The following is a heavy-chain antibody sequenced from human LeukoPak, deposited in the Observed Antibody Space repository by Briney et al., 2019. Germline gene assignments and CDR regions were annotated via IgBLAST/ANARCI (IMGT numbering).Heavy chain of an antibody. V-gene: IGHV1-69*05. D-gene: IGHD3-16*01. J-gene: IGHJ4*02. CDR3: ARVGDYVWGTPRYFDY. CDR2: IIPIFGTA. CDR1: GGTFSSYA. Sequence: GASVKVSCKASGGTFSSYAISWVRQAPGQGLEWMGGIIPIFGTANYAQKFQGRVTITTDESTSTAYMELSSLRSEDTAVYYCARVGDYVWGTPRYFDYWGQGTLVTVPS.